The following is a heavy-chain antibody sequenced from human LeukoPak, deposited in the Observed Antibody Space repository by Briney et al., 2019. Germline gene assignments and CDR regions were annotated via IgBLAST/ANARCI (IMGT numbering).Heavy chain of an antibody. V-gene: IGHV4-61*02. J-gene: IGHJ6*03. CDR3: ARDLVGYSYASEGGDYYYYYYMDV. D-gene: IGHD5-18*01. CDR2: IYTSGST. CDR1: GGSISSGSYY. Sequence: SETQSLTCTVSGGSISSGSYYWSWIRQPAGKGLEWIGRIYTSGSTNYNPSLKSRVTISVDTSKNQFSLKLSSVTAADTAVYYCARDLVGYSYASEGGDYYYYYYMDVWGKGTTVTVSS.